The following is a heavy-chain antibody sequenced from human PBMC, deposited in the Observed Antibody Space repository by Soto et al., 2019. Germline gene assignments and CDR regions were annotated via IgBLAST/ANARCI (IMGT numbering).Heavy chain of an antibody. CDR2: IVPLFGTT. D-gene: IGHD6-6*01. CDR1: GGTFSSYT. CDR3: ARDGAVTSTRPRGAFDI. Sequence: QVQLVQSGAEVKKPGSSVKVSCKASGGTFSSYTFSWVRQAPGQGLEWMGGIVPLFGTTNDAKIFQGRVTISADESTSTVYMELSSLRSEGSAMYYCARDGAVTSTRPRGAFDIWGQGTVITVSS. J-gene: IGHJ3*02. V-gene: IGHV1-69*01.